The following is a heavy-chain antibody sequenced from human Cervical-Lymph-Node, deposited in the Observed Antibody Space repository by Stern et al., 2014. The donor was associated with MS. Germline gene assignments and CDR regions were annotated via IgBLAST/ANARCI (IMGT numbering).Heavy chain of an antibody. D-gene: IGHD2-2*02. CDR3: ANAAALSCRSPSCYKAFEY. CDR2: ISSDGSDK. V-gene: IGHV3-30*18. CDR1: GFTFSLSG. Sequence: DQLVESGGGVAQPGRSLRLSCEASGFTFSLSGMHWVRQAPGKGLDWVAVISSDGSDKYYGYSVKGRFTISRDNSKNTVYLQMNSLRAEDTAVYYCANAAALSCRSPSCYKAFEYWGQGILVTVSS. J-gene: IGHJ4*02.